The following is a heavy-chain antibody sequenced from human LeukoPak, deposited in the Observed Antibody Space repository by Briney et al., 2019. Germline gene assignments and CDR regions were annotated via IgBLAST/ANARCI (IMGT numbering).Heavy chain of an antibody. V-gene: IGHV3-30-3*01. Sequence: GGSLRLSCAASGFTFSSYAMHWVRQAPGKGLEWVAVISYDGSNKYYADSVKGRFTISRDNSKNTLYLQMNSLRAEDTAVYYCARAKLYLDKPWFGERHYYSYMDVWGKGTTVTVSS. D-gene: IGHD3-10*01. J-gene: IGHJ6*03. CDR2: ISYDGSNK. CDR3: ARAKLYLDKPWFGERHYYSYMDV. CDR1: GFTFSSYA.